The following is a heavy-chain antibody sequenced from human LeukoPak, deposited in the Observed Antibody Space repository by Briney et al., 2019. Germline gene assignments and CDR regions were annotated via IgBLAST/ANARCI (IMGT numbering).Heavy chain of an antibody. CDR1: GGTFISYA. D-gene: IGHD5-12*01. CDR2: IIPIFGTA. Sequence: SVKVSCKASGGTFISYAISWVRQAPGQGLEWMGGIIPIFGTANYAQKFQGRVTITADESTSTAYMELSSLRSEDTAVYYCASWEGGYTIRSHDYWGQGTLVTVSS. CDR3: ASWEGGYTIRSHDY. V-gene: IGHV1-69*13. J-gene: IGHJ4*02.